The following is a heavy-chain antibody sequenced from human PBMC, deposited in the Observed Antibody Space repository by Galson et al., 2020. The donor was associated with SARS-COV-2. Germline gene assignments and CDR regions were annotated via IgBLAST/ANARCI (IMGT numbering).Heavy chain of an antibody. J-gene: IGHJ6*02. D-gene: IGHD2-8*01. CDR3: ARGLQGVHTXMXTYYYYYGMDV. V-gene: IGHV4-34*01. Sequence: ETSETLSLTCAVYGGSFSGYYWSWIRQPPGKGLEWIGEINHSGSTNYNPSLKSRVTISVDTSKNQFSLKLSSVTAADTAVYYCARGLQGVHTXMXTYYYYYGMDVWGQGTTVTVSS. CDR2: INHSGST. CDR1: GGSFSGYY.